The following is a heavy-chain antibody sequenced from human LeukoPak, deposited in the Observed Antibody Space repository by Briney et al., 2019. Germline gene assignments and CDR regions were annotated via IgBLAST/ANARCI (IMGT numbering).Heavy chain of an antibody. D-gene: IGHD3-10*01. CDR1: GYTFSTYG. J-gene: IGHJ3*01. CDR2: ISAYKGNT. V-gene: IGHV1-18*01. Sequence: GASVKVSCKASGYTFSTYGISWVRQAPGQGLVWMGWISAYKGNTYYAQKLQGRVTMTTDTSTSTAYMELRSLRSDDTAIYYCARDLYYYGSGSYYDVFDVWGQGTMVTVSS. CDR3: ARDLYYYGSGSYYDVFDV.